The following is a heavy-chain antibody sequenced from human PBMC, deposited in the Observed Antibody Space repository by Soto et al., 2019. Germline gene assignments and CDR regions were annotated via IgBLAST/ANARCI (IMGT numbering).Heavy chain of an antibody. CDR1: GFTFSSYA. D-gene: IGHD4-17*01. V-gene: IGHV3-30-3*01. J-gene: IGHJ4*02. CDR2: ISYDGSNK. CDR3: ARETVTFDY. Sequence: GGSLRLSCAASGFTFSSYAMHWVRQAPGKGLEWVAVISYDGSNKYYADSVKGRFTISRDNSKNTLYLQMNSLRAEDTAVYYCARETVTFDYWGQGTLVTVSS.